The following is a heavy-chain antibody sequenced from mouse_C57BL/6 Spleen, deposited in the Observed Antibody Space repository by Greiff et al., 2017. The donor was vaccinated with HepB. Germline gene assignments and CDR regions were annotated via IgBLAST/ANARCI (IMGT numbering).Heavy chain of an antibody. CDR3: TRRGNYVSGFAY. CDR2: IDPENGDT. Sequence: EVQLQQSGAELVRPGASVKLSCTASGFNIKDDYMHWVKQRPEQGLEWIGWIDPENGDTEYASKFQGKATITADTSSNTAYLQLSSLTSEDTAVYDCTRRGNYVSGFAYWGQGTLVTVSA. V-gene: IGHV14-4*01. J-gene: IGHJ3*01. D-gene: IGHD2-1*01. CDR1: GFNIKDDY.